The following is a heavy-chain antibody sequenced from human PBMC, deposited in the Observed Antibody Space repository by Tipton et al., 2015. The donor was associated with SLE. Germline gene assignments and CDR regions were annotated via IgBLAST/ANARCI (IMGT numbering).Heavy chain of an antibody. CDR3: ARALPDVVPGPSGMDV. J-gene: IGHJ6*02. D-gene: IGHD2-2*01. CDR2: ISSTGIYI. Sequence: GSLRLSCTASGFTFSYYNMNWVRQAPGEGLEWVSSISSTGIYIYNADSLKGRFTVSRDDVMSSFYLQMYNLRGGDTGVYYCARALPDVVPGPSGMDVWGPGTTV. V-gene: IGHV3-21*01. CDR1: GFTFSYYN.